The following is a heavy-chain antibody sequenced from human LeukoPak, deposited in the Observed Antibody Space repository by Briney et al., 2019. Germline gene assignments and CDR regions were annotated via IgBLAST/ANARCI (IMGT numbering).Heavy chain of an antibody. Sequence: SETLSLTCTVSGGSIRSDHWGWIRQPPGKGLEWIGSIYSSGSTYYNPSLKSPVTIFVDTSKSQFSLKLSSVTAADTAVYYCARLGDSGSTLNWFDPWGQGTLVTVSS. CDR1: GGSIRSDH. V-gene: IGHV4-39*01. CDR3: ARLGDSGSTLNWFDP. D-gene: IGHD3-10*01. J-gene: IGHJ5*02. CDR2: IYSSGST.